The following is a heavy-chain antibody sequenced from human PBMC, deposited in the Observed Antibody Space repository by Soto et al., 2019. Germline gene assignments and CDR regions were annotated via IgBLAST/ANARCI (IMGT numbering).Heavy chain of an antibody. CDR2: IRAHDGST. CDR1: GYTFTSYG. V-gene: IGHV1-18*04. J-gene: IGHJ4*02. Sequence: ASVKVFCKGSGYTFTSYGITWVRQAPGQGLEWMGWIRAHDGSTNYAQKFQRRVSMTTDSSTNPSYLDLRSMTSDDTALYYCASDSASAQSTSSFDCWGQGSLVTVSS. CDR3: ASDSASAQSTSSFDC. D-gene: IGHD6-6*01.